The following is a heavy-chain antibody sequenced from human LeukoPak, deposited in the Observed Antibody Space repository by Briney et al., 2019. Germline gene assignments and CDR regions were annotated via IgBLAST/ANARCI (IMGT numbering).Heavy chain of an antibody. CDR2: IYYSGST. CDR3: ARGGYDFWSGYPHFDY. V-gene: IGHV4-59*01. D-gene: IGHD3-3*01. CDR1: GGSISSYY. Sequence: SSETLSLTCTVSGGSISSYYWSWIRQPPGKGLEWIGYIYYSGSTNYNPSLKSRVTISVDTSKNQSSLKLSSVTAADTAVYYCARGGYDFWSGYPHFDYWGQGTLVTVSS. J-gene: IGHJ4*02.